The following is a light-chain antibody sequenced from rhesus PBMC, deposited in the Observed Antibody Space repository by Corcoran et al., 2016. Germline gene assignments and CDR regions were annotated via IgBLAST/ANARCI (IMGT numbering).Light chain of an antibody. CDR2: YAN. Sequence: DIQMSQSPSSLSASVGDRVNITCRASQGISSYLNWYQQKPGKAPKLLIYYANSLASGVPARFSGSGSGTDFTLTISSLQPEDFATYYCQQGNSNPLTFGGGTKVELK. CDR1: QGISSY. CDR3: QQGNSNPLT. J-gene: IGKJ4*01. V-gene: IGKV1-32*02.